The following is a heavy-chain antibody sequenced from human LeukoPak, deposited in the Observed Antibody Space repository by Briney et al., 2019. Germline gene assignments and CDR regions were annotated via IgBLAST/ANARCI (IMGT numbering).Heavy chain of an antibody. CDR3: AREADCSSTSCYDY. CDR1: GGTFSSYA. J-gene: IGHJ4*02. Sequence: AASVKVSCKASGGTFSSYAISWVRQAPGQGLEWMGGIIPIFGTANYAQKFQGRVTITADESTSTAYMELSSLRSEDTAVYYCAREADCSSTSCYDYWGQGTLVTVSS. CDR2: IIPIFGTA. V-gene: IGHV1-69*13. D-gene: IGHD2-2*01.